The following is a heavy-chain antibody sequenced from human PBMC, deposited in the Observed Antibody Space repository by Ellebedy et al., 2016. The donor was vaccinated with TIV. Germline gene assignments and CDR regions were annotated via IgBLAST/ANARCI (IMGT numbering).Heavy chain of an antibody. CDR1: GFTFSSYA. CDR3: AKDPGYCSSTSYYRYFQH. CDR2: IHGSGVST. Sequence: GGSLRLXXAASGFTFSSYAMSWVRQAPGKGLEWVSAIHGSGVSTYYADSVKGRFTISRDNSKNTLYLQMNSLRAEDTAVYYCAKDPGYCSSTSYYRYFQHWGQGTLVTVSS. V-gene: IGHV3-23*01. D-gene: IGHD2-2*02. J-gene: IGHJ1*01.